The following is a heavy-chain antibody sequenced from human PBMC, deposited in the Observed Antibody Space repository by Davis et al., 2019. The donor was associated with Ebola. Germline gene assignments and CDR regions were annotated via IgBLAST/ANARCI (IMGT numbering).Heavy chain of an antibody. CDR3: ATPSLRGDDFAY. CDR1: GYMFSSQW. Sequence: GESLKISCKGSGYMFSSQWIAWVRQMPGKGLEWMGIIYPGDSDSRYSPSFQGQVTISADKSISTAYLQWSSLKASDTAMYYCATPSLRGDDFAYWGQGTPVTVSS. J-gene: IGHJ4*02. D-gene: IGHD5-12*01. V-gene: IGHV5-51*01. CDR2: IYPGDSDS.